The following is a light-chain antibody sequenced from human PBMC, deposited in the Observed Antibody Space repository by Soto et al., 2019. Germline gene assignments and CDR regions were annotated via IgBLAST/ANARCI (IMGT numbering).Light chain of an antibody. CDR2: DSS. CDR3: QQCRNWPRAT. J-gene: IGKJ4*01. CDR1: QDVRTQ. V-gene: IGKV3-11*01. Sequence: EIVLTQSPATLSLSPGERATLSCRASQDVRTQLAWYQQKPGQVPRLLIYDSSNRATGVPARFSGSGSGTDFTLTISSLEPEDFAVYYCQQCRNWPRATFGGGTKVEIK.